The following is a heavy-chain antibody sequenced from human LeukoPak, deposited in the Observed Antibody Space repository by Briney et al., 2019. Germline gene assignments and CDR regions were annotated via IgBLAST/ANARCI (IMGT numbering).Heavy chain of an antibody. D-gene: IGHD1-26*01. CDR2: INLDGTEK. V-gene: IGHV3-7*05. CDR1: GFTFSYFW. CDR3: ARDNVGATPFDY. Sequence: GGSLRLSCAASGFTFSYFWMSWVRQAPGKGLEWVANINLDGTEKHYVDSVKGRFTISRDNARKSLYLQMNSLRAEDTAVYYCARDNVGATPFDYWGQGTLVTVSS. J-gene: IGHJ4*02.